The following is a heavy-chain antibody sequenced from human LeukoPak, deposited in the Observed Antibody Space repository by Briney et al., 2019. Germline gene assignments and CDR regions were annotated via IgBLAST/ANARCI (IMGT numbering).Heavy chain of an antibody. CDR3: ARDLFKAMVRGGGGFDH. V-gene: IGHV3-33*01. Sequence: GGSLRLSCAASGFTFSSYGMHWVRQAPGKGREWVAVIWNDGSNKYYADSVKARFTISTDNSKNTMYLQINNLTAEDTAVYYCARDLFKAMVRGGGGFDHWGQGTLVTVSS. D-gene: IGHD3-10*01. CDR2: IWNDGSNK. J-gene: IGHJ5*02. CDR1: GFTFSSYG.